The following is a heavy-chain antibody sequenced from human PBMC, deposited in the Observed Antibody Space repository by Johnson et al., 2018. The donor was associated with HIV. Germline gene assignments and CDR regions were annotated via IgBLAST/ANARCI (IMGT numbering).Heavy chain of an antibody. CDR2: ISYDGSDK. D-gene: IGHD3-22*01. Sequence: VQLVESGGGVVQPGRSLRLSCAASGFTFSSYAMHWVRQAPAKGLQWVAVISYDGSDKDYADSVKGRFTISRDSSKNTLYLQMNSLRVEDTDVYYCARGSRYTYDNDDDYLLHAFDFWGQGTMVTVSS. J-gene: IGHJ3*01. CDR1: GFTFSSYA. V-gene: IGHV3-30*04. CDR3: ARGSRYTYDNDDDYLLHAFDF.